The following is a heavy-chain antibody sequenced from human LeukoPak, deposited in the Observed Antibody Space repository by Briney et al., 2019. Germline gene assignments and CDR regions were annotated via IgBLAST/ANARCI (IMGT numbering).Heavy chain of an antibody. CDR2: INPNSGGT. V-gene: IGHV1-2*02. CDR1: GYTFTGYY. D-gene: IGHD3-3*01. CDR3: ARGYYDFWSGTVTSIDY. J-gene: IGHJ4*02. Sequence: EASVKVSCKASGYTFTGYYMHWVRQAPGQGLEWMGWINPNSGGTNYAQKFQGRVTMTRDTSISTAYMELSRLRSDDTAVYYCARGYYDFWSGTVTSIDYWGQGTLVTVSS.